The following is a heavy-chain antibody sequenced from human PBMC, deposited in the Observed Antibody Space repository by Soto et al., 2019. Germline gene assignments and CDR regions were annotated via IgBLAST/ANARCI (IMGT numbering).Heavy chain of an antibody. J-gene: IGHJ4*02. CDR1: GFTFSSYG. CDR2: IWYDGSNK. V-gene: IGHV3-33*01. D-gene: IGHD3-10*01. Sequence: QVQLVESGGGVVQPGRSLRLSCAASGFTFSSYGMHWVRQAPGKGLEWVAVIWYDGSNKYYADSVKGRFTISRDNSKNSLYLQMNSLRAEDTAVYYCARAGDYGSGSHFDYWGQGTLVTVSS. CDR3: ARAGDYGSGSHFDY.